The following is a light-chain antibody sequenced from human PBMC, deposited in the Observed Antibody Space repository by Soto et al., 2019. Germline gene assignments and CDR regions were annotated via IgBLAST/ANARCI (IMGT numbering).Light chain of an antibody. V-gene: IGLV2-8*01. CDR3: SSYAGSTPTWV. Sequence: QSALTQPPSASGSPGQSVTISCTGTSSDVGGYNYVSWYQQHPGKAPKLMIYEVSKRPSGVPDRFSGSKSGNTASLTVSGLQAEDEDDYYCSSYAGSTPTWVFGTGTKLTVL. CDR2: EVS. CDR1: SSDVGGYNY. J-gene: IGLJ1*01.